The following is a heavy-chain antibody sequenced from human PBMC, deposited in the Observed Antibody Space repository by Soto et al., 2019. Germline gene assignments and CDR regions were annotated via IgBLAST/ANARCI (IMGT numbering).Heavy chain of an antibody. CDR3: AREMTTMTFYDY. J-gene: IGHJ4*01. Sequence: SVKVSCKASXXTFXSYAXXXVRQAPGQGLEWVVGIIPIFGTANYAQKFQGRVTITADESTSTAYMELSSLRSEDTAVYYCAREMTTMTFYDYWG. CDR1: XXTFXSYA. V-gene: IGHV1-69*13. CDR2: IIPIFGTA. D-gene: IGHD4-17*01.